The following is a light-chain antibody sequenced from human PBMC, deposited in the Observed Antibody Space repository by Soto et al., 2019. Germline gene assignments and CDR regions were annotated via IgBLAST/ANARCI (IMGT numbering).Light chain of an antibody. CDR1: QSISSW. J-gene: IGKJ1*01. CDR2: DAS. V-gene: IGKV1-5*01. Sequence: DIQMTQSTSNLSASVGDRITITCRASQSISSWLAWYQQKPGKAPKLLIYDASSLESGVPSRFSGSGSGTEFTPTISCLQPDDFAPYYRQHYNSYPWTFGQGTKVDIK. CDR3: QHYNSYPWT.